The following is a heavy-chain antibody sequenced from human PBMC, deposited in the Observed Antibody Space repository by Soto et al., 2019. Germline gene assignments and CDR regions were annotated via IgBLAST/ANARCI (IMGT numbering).Heavy chain of an antibody. CDR2: MHHDSGNT. D-gene: IGHD7-27*01. CDR1: GYSFTTYD. J-gene: IGHJ4*02. Sequence: QVQLVQSGAEVKKPGASVKVSCKASGYSFTTYDINWMRQAPGQGLEWLGWMHHDSGNTGYAQKFQGRVTMTRSTAISTAYMELSSRTSEDTAVYYCARNRRETGDFDYWGQGTLVTVSS. V-gene: IGHV1-8*01. CDR3: ARNRRETGDFDY.